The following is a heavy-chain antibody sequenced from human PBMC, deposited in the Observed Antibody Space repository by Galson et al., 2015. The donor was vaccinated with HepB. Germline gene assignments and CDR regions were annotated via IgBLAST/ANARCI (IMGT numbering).Heavy chain of an antibody. CDR2: IFSNDEK. Sequence: PALVKPTQTLTLTCTVSGFSLSNARMGVSWIRQPPGKALEWLAHIFSNDEKSYSTSLKSRLTISKDTSKSQVVLTMTNMDPVDTATYYCARIPVGATYFDLWGRGTLVTVSS. D-gene: IGHD1-26*01. V-gene: IGHV2-26*01. CDR3: ARIPVGATYFDL. CDR1: GFSLSNARMG. J-gene: IGHJ2*01.